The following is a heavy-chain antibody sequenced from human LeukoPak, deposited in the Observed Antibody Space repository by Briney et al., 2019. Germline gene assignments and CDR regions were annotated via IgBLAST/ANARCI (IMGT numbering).Heavy chain of an antibody. D-gene: IGHD2-15*01. CDR3: ARGYWASIRFDY. V-gene: IGHV4-34*01. CDR1: GGSFSGYY. J-gene: IGHJ4*02. CDR2: INHSGST. Sequence: SETLSLTCAVYGGSFSGYYWSWIRQPPGKGLEWIGEINHSGSTNYNLSLKSRVTISVDTSKNQFSLKLSSVTAADTAVYYCARGYWASIRFDYWGQGTLVTVSS.